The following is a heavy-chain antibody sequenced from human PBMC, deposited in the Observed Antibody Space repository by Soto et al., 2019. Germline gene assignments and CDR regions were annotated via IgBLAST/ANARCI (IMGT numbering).Heavy chain of an antibody. V-gene: IGHV3-33*01. CDR3: VATTIPHYYYGMDV. CDR2: IWYDGSNK. D-gene: IGHD3-3*01. Sequence: GGSLRLSCAASGFTFSSYGMHWVRQAPGKGLEWVAVIWYDGSNKYYADSVKGRFTISRDNSKNTLYLQMNSLRAEDTAVYYCVATTIPHYYYGMDVWGQGTTVTVSS. CDR1: GFTFSSYG. J-gene: IGHJ6*02.